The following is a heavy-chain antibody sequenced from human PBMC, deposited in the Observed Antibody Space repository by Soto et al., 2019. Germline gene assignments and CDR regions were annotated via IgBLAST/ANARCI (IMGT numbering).Heavy chain of an antibody. V-gene: IGHV1-18*01. Sequence: VASVKVSCKASGYTFTSYGISWVRQAPGQGLEWMGWISAYNGNTNYAQKLQGRVTMTTDTSTSTAYMELRSLRSDDTAVYYCARELAGYCSSTSCQMFDYWGQGTLVTVSS. CDR1: GYTFTSYG. D-gene: IGHD2-2*01. CDR3: ARELAGYCSSTSCQMFDY. CDR2: ISAYNGNT. J-gene: IGHJ4*02.